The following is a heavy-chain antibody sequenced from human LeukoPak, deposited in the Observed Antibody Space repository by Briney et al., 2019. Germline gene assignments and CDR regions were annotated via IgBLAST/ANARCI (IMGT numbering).Heavy chain of an antibody. CDR3: AADLPYSNYGPLDY. J-gene: IGHJ4*02. D-gene: IGHD4-11*01. CDR1: GFTFSTSA. CDR2: LVVGSSNT. V-gene: IGHV1-58*01. Sequence: SVKVSCKASGFTFSTSAVQWVRQARGQRLEWIGWLVVGSSNTNYAQKFQERVTLTRDMSSSTAYMELRSLRSEDTAMYYCAADLPYSNYGPLDYWGQGTLVTVSS.